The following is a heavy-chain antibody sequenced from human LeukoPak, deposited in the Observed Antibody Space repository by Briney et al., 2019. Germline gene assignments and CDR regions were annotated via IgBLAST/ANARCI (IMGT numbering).Heavy chain of an antibody. Sequence: ALVKVSCKASGYTFTSYDINWVRQATGQGLEWMGWMNPNSGNTGYAQKFQGRVTMTRNTSISTAYMELSSLRSDDTAVYYCARGPPNWGYDYWGPGTLVTVSS. V-gene: IGHV1-8*01. CDR2: MNPNSGNT. J-gene: IGHJ4*02. CDR3: ARGPPNWGYDY. CDR1: GYTFTSYD. D-gene: IGHD7-27*01.